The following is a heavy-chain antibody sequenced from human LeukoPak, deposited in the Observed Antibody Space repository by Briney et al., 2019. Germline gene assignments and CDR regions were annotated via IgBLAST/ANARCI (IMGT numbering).Heavy chain of an antibody. V-gene: IGHV3-23*01. CDR2: ISGSGGGT. CDR3: AKERATTTTFDY. Sequence: GGSLRLSCAASGFTFSTYAMSWVRQAPGKGLEWVSLISGSGGGTYYANSVKGRFTISRDNSKNTLYLQMDSLRTEDTAVYYCAKERATTTTFDYWGQGTLITVSS. CDR1: GFTFSTYA. D-gene: IGHD1-26*01. J-gene: IGHJ4*02.